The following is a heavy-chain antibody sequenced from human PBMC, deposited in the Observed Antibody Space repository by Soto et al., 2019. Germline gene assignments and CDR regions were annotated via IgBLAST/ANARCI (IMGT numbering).Heavy chain of an antibody. CDR1: GDSYSISTYS. D-gene: IGHD6-19*01. Sequence: SETLSLTCNMSGDSYSISTYSWSWIRQPPGKALQWIGFIYQSGVTSYNPSLASRVSISLDRSNNQCSLELKSVTAADTAVYFCAGMPYTSGLRFDPWGPGTLVTVSS. CDR2: IYQSGVT. CDR3: AGMPYTSGLRFDP. V-gene: IGHV4-30-2*01. J-gene: IGHJ5*02.